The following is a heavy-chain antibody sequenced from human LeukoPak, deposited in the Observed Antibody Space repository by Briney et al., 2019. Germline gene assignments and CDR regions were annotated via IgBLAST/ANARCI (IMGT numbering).Heavy chain of an antibody. J-gene: IGHJ4*02. CDR3: AKDLYDRPYYFDY. CDR2: ISGSGGST. CDR1: EFTFSSYA. V-gene: IGHV3-23*01. Sequence: PGGSLRLSCAASEFTFSSYAMSWVRQAPGKGLEWVSAISGSGGSTYYADSVKGRFTISRDNSKNTLYLQMNSLRAEDTAVYYCAKDLYDRPYYFDYWGQGTLVTVSS. D-gene: IGHD3-22*01.